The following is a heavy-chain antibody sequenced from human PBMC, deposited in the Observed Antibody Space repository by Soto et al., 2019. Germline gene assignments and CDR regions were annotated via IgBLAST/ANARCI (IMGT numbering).Heavy chain of an antibody. D-gene: IGHD3-22*01. CDR3: VATPPNDSGGPYES. V-gene: IGHV4-34*01. J-gene: IGHJ5*02. CDR2: INQSGST. CDR1: GDSFSGSY. Sequence: QVQLQQWGAGLLTPSETLSLTCALYGDSFSGSYWTWIRRPPGKGLEWLGEINQSGSTNYTPYLKSRVTMSVDTSKNQFSLELSSVTAADTAMYYCVATPPNDSGGPYESWGQGPLVTVSS.